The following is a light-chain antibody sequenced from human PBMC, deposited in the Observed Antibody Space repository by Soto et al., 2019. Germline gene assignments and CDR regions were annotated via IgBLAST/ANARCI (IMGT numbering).Light chain of an antibody. CDR3: QQYNNWNT. CDR2: GAS. J-gene: IGKJ4*01. V-gene: IGKV3-15*01. CDR1: QSVSSN. Sequence: EFVLTQSPATLSVSPGERATLSCRASQSVSSNLAWYQQKPGQAPRLLIYGASTRATGIPARFSGSGSGTEFTLTISSLQSEDFAVYYCQQYNNWNTFGGGTTVDIK.